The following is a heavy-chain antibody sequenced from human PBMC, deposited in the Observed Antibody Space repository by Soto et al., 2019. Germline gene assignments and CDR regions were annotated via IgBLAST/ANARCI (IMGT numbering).Heavy chain of an antibody. D-gene: IGHD2-15*01. V-gene: IGHV1-46*01. CDR2: INPSGGST. CDR3: AGSGWYPQAYYYYYYGMDV. J-gene: IGHJ6*02. CDR1: GYTFTSYY. Sequence: GASVKVSCKASGYTFTSYYMHWVRQAPGQGLEWMGIINPSGGSTSYAQKFQGRVTMTRDTSTSTVYMELSSLRSEDTAVYYCAGSGWYPQAYYYYYYGMDVWGQGTTVTVSS.